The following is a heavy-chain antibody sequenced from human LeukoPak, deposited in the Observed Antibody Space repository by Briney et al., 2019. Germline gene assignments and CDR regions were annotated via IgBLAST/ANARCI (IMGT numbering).Heavy chain of an antibody. J-gene: IGHJ4*02. CDR2: ISYDGSNK. V-gene: IGHV3-30*04. D-gene: IGHD5-18*01. Sequence: PGGSLRLSCAASGFTFSSYSMNWVRQAPGKGLEWVAVISYDGSNKYYADSVKGRFTISRDNSKNTLYLQMNSLRAADTAVYYCARGSGYSYSFTGRERTKSRLDYWGQGTLVTVSS. CDR3: ARGSGYSYSFTGRERTKSRLDY. CDR1: GFTFSSYS.